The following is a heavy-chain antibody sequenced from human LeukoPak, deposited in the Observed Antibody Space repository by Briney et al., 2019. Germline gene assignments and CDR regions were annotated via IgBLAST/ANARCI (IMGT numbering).Heavy chain of an antibody. CDR2: ISSSSSTI. V-gene: IGHV3-48*02. Sequence: GGSLRLSCAASGFTFSSYSMNWVRQAPGKGLEWVSYISSSSSTIYYADSVKGRFTISKDNAKNSLYLQMNSLRDEDTAVYYCARVKRFGELSRSWGQGTLVTVSS. D-gene: IGHD3-10*01. J-gene: IGHJ4*02. CDR3: ARVKRFGELSRS. CDR1: GFTFSSYS.